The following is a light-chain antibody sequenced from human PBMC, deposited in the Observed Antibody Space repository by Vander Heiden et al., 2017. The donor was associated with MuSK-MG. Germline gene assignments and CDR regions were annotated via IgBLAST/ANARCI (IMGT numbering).Light chain of an antibody. CDR2: DTS. CDR3: QQHSAKIT. CDR1: QTFSSY. Sequence: ENVLTQSPATLSLSPGERATLSCRASQTFSSYLAWYQQKPGQAPRLLIYDTSHSANGIPDRFSGSGYATDFTLTSSRREHEDFASYYGQQHSAKITFGGGTKVXIK. V-gene: IGKV3-11*01. J-gene: IGKJ4*01.